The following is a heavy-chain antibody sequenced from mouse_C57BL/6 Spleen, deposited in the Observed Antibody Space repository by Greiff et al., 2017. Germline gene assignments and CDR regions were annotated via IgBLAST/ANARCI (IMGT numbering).Heavy chain of an antibody. CDR1: GFNIKDYY. J-gene: IGHJ2*01. CDR3: ARETGKEGYY. Sequence: VQLQQSGAELVKPGASVKLSCTASGFNIKDYYMHWVKQRTEHGLEWIGRIDPEDGASKSAPKFPGKATITEETSSNKDEQQLSRLTDEDTAVYYGARETGKEGYYGGQGTTLTVSS. CDR2: IDPEDGAS. V-gene: IGHV14-2*01.